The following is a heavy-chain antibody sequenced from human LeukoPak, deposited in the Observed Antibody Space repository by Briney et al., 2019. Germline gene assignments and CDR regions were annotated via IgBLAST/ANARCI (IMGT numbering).Heavy chain of an antibody. CDR1: GGSFSGYY. CDR2: INHSGST. D-gene: IGHD6-13*01. Sequence: PETLSLTCAVYGGSFSGYYWSWIRQPPGKGLEWIGEINHSGSTNYNPSLKSRVTISVDTSKNQFSLKLSSVTAADTAVYYCARDVSAAAGNWFDPWGQGTLVTVSS. J-gene: IGHJ5*02. CDR3: ARDVSAAAGNWFDP. V-gene: IGHV4-34*01.